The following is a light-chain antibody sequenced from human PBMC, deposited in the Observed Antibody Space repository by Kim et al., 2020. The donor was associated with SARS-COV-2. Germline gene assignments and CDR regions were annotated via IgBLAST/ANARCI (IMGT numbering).Light chain of an antibody. CDR2: DAS. V-gene: IGKV1-33*01. CDR1: QDISNH. J-gene: IGKJ5*01. Sequence: DIQMTQSPSSLSASVGDRVTITCQASQDISNHLNWYQQKPGKAPKLLIYDASNLEIGVPSRFSGSGSGTDFTFTISSLQPEDIATYYCQQYDNFPLTFGQGTRLEIK. CDR3: QQYDNFPLT.